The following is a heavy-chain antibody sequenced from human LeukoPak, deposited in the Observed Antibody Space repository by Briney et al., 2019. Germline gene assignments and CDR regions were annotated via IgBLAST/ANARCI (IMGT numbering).Heavy chain of an antibody. CDR3: ARDAPYSGSYLDY. V-gene: IGHV1-18*01. CDR2: ISAYNGNT. J-gene: IGHJ4*02. Sequence: GASVKVSCKASGYTFTSYGISWVRQAPGQGLEWMGWISAYNGNTNYPQKFQGRVTMTTDTSTTTAYMGLRSLRSDDTAVYYCARDAPYSGSYLDYWGQGSLVTVSS. CDR1: GYTFTSYG. D-gene: IGHD1-26*01.